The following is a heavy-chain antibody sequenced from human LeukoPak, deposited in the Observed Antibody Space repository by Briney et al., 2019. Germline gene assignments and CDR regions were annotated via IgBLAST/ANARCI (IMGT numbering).Heavy chain of an antibody. CDR3: ARDTGYNTFDY. D-gene: IGHD5-24*01. J-gene: IGHJ4*02. Sequence: GGSLRLSCAASGFTFSSYAMTWVRQAPGKGLEWVSGISGSGGSTYYADSVKGRFTVSRDNSKNTLYLQMHSLRAEDTAVYYCARDTGYNTFDYWGQGTLVTVSS. V-gene: IGHV3-23*01. CDR1: GFTFSSYA. CDR2: ISGSGGST.